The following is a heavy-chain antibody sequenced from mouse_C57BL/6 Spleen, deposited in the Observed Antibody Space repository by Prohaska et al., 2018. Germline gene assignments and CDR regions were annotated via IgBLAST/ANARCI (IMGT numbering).Heavy chain of an antibody. CDR2: IRLKLDNYAT. V-gene: IGHV6-3*01. Sequence: EVKLEESGGGLVQPGGSMKLSCVASGFTFSNYWMNWVRQSPEKGLEWVAQIRLKLDNYATHYAESVKGRFTITRDDSKSSVFLQMNNLRDEDTRIYYCTGPGSSLGDWVKGTTLTVSS. CDR1: GFTFSNYW. D-gene: IGHD1-1*01. CDR3: TGPGSSLGD. J-gene: IGHJ2*01.